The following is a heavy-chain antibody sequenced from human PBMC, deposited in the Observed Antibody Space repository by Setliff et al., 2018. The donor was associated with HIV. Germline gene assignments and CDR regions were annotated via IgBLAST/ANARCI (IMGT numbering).Heavy chain of an antibody. CDR2: IYTSGGP. CDR1: DGSISTGSYY. Sequence: PSETLSLTCTVADGSISTGSYYWSWVRQPAGRGLEWIGRIYTSGGPYYNPSLKSRAAISADTSKNQFSLKLTSVTAADTAVYYCARQKKYRATKTGDFDSWGQGTLVTVSS. V-gene: IGHV4-61*02. CDR3: ARQKKYRATKTGDFDS. J-gene: IGHJ4*02. D-gene: IGHD7-27*01.